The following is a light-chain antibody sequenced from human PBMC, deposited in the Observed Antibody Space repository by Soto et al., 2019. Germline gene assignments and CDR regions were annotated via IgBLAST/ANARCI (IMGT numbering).Light chain of an antibody. Sequence: QSVLTQPPSASGTPGQRVTISCSGSRSNIGSNYVYWYQQLPGTAPKLLIYSNNQRPSGVPDRFSGSKSDTSASLAISGLRSEDEAEYYCAAWDDSLSGVVFGGGTQLTVL. CDR3: AAWDDSLSGVV. CDR1: RSNIGSNY. J-gene: IGLJ2*01. V-gene: IGLV1-47*02. CDR2: SNN.